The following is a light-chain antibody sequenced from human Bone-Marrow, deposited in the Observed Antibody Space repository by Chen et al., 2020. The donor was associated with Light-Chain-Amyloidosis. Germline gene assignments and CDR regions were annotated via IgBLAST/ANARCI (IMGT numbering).Light chain of an antibody. J-gene: IGLJ2*01. Sequence: SYELTQPPSVSVSPGQTARITCSGDDLPTKYAYWYQQKPGQAPVLAIHRDTERPSGVSERFSDASSGTTATLNISGVQAEDEADYHCQSADSSGTYEVIFGGGAKLTVL. CDR3: QSADSSGTYEVI. V-gene: IGLV3-25*03. CDR2: RDT. CDR1: DLPTKY.